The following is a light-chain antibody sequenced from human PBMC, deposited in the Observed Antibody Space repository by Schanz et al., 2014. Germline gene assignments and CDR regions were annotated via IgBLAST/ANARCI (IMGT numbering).Light chain of an antibody. CDR2: AAS. CDR1: QSVHINY. J-gene: IGKJ1*01. Sequence: EIVLTQSPGTLSLSPGERATLSCRASQSVHINYLAWHQQKPGQAPRLLIYAASNRATGIPARFSGSGSGTDFTLTISRLAPEDFAVYYCQQRSNWPPWTFGQGTKVEIK. V-gene: IGKV3-11*01. CDR3: QQRSNWPPWT.